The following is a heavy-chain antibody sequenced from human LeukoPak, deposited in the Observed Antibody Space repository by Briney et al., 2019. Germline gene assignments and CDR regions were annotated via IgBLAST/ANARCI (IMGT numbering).Heavy chain of an antibody. CDR3: ARDPTPYCCGECYSVLDY. Sequence: SETLSLTCTVSGGSVSSGSYYWSWIRQPPGKGLEWIGYIYYSGSTNYNPSLKSRVTISVDTSKNQFSLKLSSVTAADTAVYYSARDPTPYCCGECYSVLDYWGQGTLVTVSS. CDR2: IYYSGST. V-gene: IGHV4-61*01. J-gene: IGHJ4*02. D-gene: IGHD2-21*01. CDR1: GGSVSSGSYY.